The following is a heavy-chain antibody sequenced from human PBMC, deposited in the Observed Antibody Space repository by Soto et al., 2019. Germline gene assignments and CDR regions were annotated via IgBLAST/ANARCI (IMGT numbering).Heavy chain of an antibody. Sequence: PVGSLTLSCAASGFTFSNYWMSWVRQAPGKGLEWVANIKQDGSEKTYVDSVRGRFTISRDNAEKSLSLQMSSLRAEDTAVYFCARPHIQLGDPDAFHIWDQGTMVTV. CDR2: IKQDGSEK. V-gene: IGHV3-7*01. J-gene: IGHJ3*02. CDR3: ARPHIQLGDPDAFHI. D-gene: IGHD1-1*01. CDR1: GFTFSNYW.